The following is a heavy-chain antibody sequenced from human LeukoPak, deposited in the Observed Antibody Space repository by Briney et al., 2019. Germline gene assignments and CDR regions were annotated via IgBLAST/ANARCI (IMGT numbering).Heavy chain of an antibody. CDR2: ISDSGDSR. J-gene: IGHJ4*02. CDR1: GFTFDNYR. CDR3: AKSHSVAQRGYFDY. V-gene: IGHV3-23*01. D-gene: IGHD2-15*01. Sequence: GGSLRLSCAASGFTFDNYRMSWVRQAPGKGLEWVATISDSGDSRYYADAVKGRFTITRDNSRDTLYAQMSSLRAEDAAVYYCAKSHSVAQRGYFDYWGQGTLVTVSS.